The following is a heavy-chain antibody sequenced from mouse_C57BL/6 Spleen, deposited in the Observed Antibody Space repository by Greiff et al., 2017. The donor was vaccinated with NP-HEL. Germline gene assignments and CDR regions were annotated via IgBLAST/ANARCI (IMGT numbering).Heavy chain of an antibody. CDR3: TRWGEGNPYYYAMDY. CDR2: IDPETGGT. V-gene: IGHV1-15*01. D-gene: IGHD2-1*01. J-gene: IGHJ4*01. Sequence: VQLQQSGAELVRPGASVTLSCKASGYTFTDYEMHWVKQTPVHGLEWIGAIDPETGGTAYNQKFKGKAILTADKSSSTAYMELRSLTSEDSAVYYCTRWGEGNPYYYAMDYWGQGTSVTVSS. CDR1: GYTFTDYE.